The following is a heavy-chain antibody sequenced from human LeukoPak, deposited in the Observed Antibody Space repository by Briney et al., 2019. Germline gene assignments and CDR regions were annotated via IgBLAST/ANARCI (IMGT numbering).Heavy chain of an antibody. Sequence: SETLSLTCAVYGGSFSGYYWSWIRQPPGKGLEWIGEINHSGSTNYNPSLKSRVTISVDTSKNQFSLKLSSVTAADTAVYYCARVRRPPYYYDSSGYYYKPEDWFDPWGQGTLVTVSS. CDR1: GGSFSGYY. D-gene: IGHD3-22*01. J-gene: IGHJ5*02. V-gene: IGHV4-34*01. CDR2: INHSGST. CDR3: ARVRRPPYYYDSSGYYYKPEDWFDP.